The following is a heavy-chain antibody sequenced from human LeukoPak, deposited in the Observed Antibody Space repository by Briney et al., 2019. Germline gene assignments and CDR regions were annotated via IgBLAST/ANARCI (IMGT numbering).Heavy chain of an antibody. Sequence: ASVKVSCKASGYTFTRYGIRWVRQAPGQGLEWMGWISAYNGNTNYAQKLQGRVTMTTDTSTSTAYMELRSLRSDDTAVYYCARDPTVARDILTGYYKFRWFDPWGQGTLVTVSS. CDR1: GYTFTRYG. J-gene: IGHJ5*02. V-gene: IGHV1-18*01. CDR2: ISAYNGNT. CDR3: ARDPTVARDILTGYYKFRWFDP. D-gene: IGHD3-9*01.